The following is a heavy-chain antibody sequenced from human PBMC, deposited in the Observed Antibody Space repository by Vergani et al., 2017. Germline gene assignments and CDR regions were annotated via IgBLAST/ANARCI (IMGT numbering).Heavy chain of an antibody. CDR3: AGDXRVDTAMVWSDCYGMDV. D-gene: IGHD5-18*01. V-gene: IGHV3-66*01. J-gene: IGHJ6*02. Sequence: EVQLVESGGGLVQPGGSLRLSCAASGFTVSSNYMSWVRQAPGKGLEWVSVIYSGGSTYYADSVKGRFTISRDNSKNTLYLQMNSLRAEDTAVYYCAGDXRVDTAMVWSDCYGMDVWGQGTTVTVSS. CDR1: GFTVSSNY. CDR2: IYSGGST.